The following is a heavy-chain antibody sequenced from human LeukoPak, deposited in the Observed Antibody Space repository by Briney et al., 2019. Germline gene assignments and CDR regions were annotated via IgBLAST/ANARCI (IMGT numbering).Heavy chain of an antibody. CDR3: ARDPNYSSSWYVSYYYYYMDV. CDR1: GFTFSSYS. D-gene: IGHD6-13*01. V-gene: IGHV3-48*02. Sequence: GGSLRLSCAASGFTFSSYSMNWVRQAPGKGLEWVSYISSSSSTIYYADSVKGRFTISRDNAKNSLYLQMNSLRDVDTAVYYCARDPNYSSSWYVSYYYYYMDVWGKGTTVTVSS. CDR2: ISSSSSTI. J-gene: IGHJ6*03.